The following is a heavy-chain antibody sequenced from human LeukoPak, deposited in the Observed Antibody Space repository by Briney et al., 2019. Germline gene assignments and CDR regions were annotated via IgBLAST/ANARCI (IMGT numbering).Heavy chain of an antibody. CDR3: AREGDLLGRRPFDI. D-gene: IGHD3-10*01. CDR1: GGSISSYY. Sequence: SETLSLTCTVSGGSISSYYWRWIRQPPGKGLEWIGYIYYSGSTYYNPSLKSRVTISVDTSKNQFSLKLSSVTAADTAVYYCAREGDLLGRRPFDIWGQGTMVTVSS. J-gene: IGHJ3*02. CDR2: IYYSGST. V-gene: IGHV4-30-4*08.